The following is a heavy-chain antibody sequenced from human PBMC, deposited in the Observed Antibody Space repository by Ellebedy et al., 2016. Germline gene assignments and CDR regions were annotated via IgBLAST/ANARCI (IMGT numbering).Heavy chain of an antibody. CDR3: ARGRRSSWYLVFDY. Sequence: SETLSLTCAVYGGSFSGYYWSWIRQPPGKGLEWIGEINHSGSTNYNPSLKSRVTISVDTSKNQFSLKLSSVTAADTAVYYCARGRRSSWYLVFDYWGQGTLVTVSS. CDR2: INHSGST. J-gene: IGHJ4*02. D-gene: IGHD6-13*01. V-gene: IGHV4-34*01. CDR1: GGSFSGYY.